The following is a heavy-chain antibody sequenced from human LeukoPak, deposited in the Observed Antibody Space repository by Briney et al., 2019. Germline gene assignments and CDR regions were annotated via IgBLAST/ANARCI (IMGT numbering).Heavy chain of an antibody. CDR2: ISCNSGSI. Sequence: AGRSLRLSCAAAGFTFDDYAMHWVRQAPGKGLEWVSGISCNSGSIGYADSVKGRFTISRDNAKNSLYLQMNSLRAEDMALYYCAKEGWNYALDYWGQGTLVTVSS. V-gene: IGHV3-9*03. CDR1: GFTFDDYA. D-gene: IGHD1-7*01. CDR3: AKEGWNYALDY. J-gene: IGHJ4*02.